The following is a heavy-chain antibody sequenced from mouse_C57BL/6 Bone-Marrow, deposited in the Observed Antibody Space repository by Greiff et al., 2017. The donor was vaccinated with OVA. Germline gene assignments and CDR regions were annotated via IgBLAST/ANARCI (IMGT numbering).Heavy chain of an antibody. V-gene: IGHV3-6*01. Sequence: EVKLQESGPGLVKPSQSLSLTCSVTGYSITSGYYWNWIRQFPGNKLEWMGYISYDGSNNYNPSLKNRISITRDTSKNQFFLKLNSVTTEDTATYYCARDYYPYWYFDVWGTGTTVTVSS. CDR3: ARDYYPYWYFDV. CDR2: ISYDGSN. D-gene: IGHD1-1*01. J-gene: IGHJ1*03. CDR1: GYSITSGYY.